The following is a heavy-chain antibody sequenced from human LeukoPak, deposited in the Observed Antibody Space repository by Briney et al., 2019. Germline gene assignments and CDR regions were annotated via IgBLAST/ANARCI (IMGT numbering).Heavy chain of an antibody. J-gene: IGHJ5*02. CDR1: GGSISSHY. V-gene: IGHV4-59*11. Sequence: SETLSLTCTVSGGSISSHYWSWIRQPPGKGLEWIGYIYYSGSTNYNPSLKSRVTISVDTSKNQFSLKLSSVTAADTAVYYCARDKHNQYYYGSVASEDNWFDPWGQGTPVTVSS. CDR2: IYYSGST. D-gene: IGHD3-10*01. CDR3: ARDKHNQYYYGSVASEDNWFDP.